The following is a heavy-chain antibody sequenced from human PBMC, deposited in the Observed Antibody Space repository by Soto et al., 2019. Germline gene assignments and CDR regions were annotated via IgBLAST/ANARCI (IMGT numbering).Heavy chain of an antibody. CDR3: ATTSQVDWFDP. CDR1: GFTFSSYA. J-gene: IGHJ5*02. Sequence: EVQLLESGGGVVQPGGSLRLSCAASGFTFSSYAMSWVRQAPGKGLEWVSAISGSGGSTDYADSVKGRFTISRDNSKNPPYLQMHSLRAEDTAVYYCATTSQVDWFDPWGQGTLVIVSS. CDR2: ISGSGGST. V-gene: IGHV3-23*01.